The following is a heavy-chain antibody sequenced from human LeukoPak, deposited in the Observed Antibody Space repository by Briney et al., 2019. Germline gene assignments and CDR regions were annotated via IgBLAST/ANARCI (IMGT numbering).Heavy chain of an antibody. CDR1: GFTFSSYA. J-gene: IGHJ4*02. CDR3: AKRRGYCSGGSCFPTSYYFDY. V-gene: IGHV3-23*01. CDR2: ISGGGGST. D-gene: IGHD2-15*01. Sequence: GGSLRLSCAASGFTFSSYAMSWVRQAPGKGLEWVSAISGGGGSTYYADSVKGRFTISRDNSKNTLYLQMNSLRAEDTAVYYCAKRRGYCSGGSCFPTSYYFDYWGQGTLVTVSS.